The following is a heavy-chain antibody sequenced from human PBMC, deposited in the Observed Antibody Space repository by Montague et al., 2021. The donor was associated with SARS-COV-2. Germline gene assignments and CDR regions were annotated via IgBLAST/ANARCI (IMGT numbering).Heavy chain of an antibody. CDR3: ARLEVATANYFDF. D-gene: IGHD5-24*01. V-gene: IGHV5-51*01. Sequence: QSGAEVKRPGESLQISCKASGYNFRSYWIGWVRQMPGKGLEWMGXIYVGDSDARYSPSFQGQVTISADKSINTAYLQLRSLKASDTAMYYCARLEVATANYFDFWGQGTMVTVSS. CDR2: IYVGDSDA. CDR1: GYNFRSYW. J-gene: IGHJ3*01.